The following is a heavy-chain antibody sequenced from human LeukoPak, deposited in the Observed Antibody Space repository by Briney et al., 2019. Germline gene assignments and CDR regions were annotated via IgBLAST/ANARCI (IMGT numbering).Heavy chain of an antibody. Sequence: PGGSLRLSCAASGFTFSDYYMFWIRQAPGKGLEWISYISSSGSTKYYADSVKGRFTISRDNAKNSLYVQMNSLRVEDTAVYYCAKRQGESCWYQNFYYGLDVWGQGTTVTVSS. CDR3: AKRQGESCWYQNFYYGLDV. V-gene: IGHV3-11*01. CDR1: GFTFSDYY. CDR2: ISSSGSTK. J-gene: IGHJ6*02. D-gene: IGHD6-13*01.